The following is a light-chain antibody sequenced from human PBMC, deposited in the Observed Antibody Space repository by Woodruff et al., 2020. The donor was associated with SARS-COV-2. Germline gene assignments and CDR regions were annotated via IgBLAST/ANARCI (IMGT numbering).Light chain of an antibody. CDR2: GAS. V-gene: IGKV3-20*01. Sequence: SLSPGERATLSCRASQSVSSSYLAWYQQKPGQAPRLLIYGASSRATGIPDRFSGSGSGTDFTLTISRLEPEDFAVYYCQQYGSAFGQGTRLE. CDR1: QSVSSSY. CDR3: QQYGSA. J-gene: IGKJ5*01.